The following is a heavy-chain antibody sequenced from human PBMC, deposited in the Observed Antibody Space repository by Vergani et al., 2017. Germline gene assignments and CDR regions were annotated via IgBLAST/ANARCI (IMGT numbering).Heavy chain of an antibody. CDR2: IYYSGST. CDR3: ARQVSGNYYEFDY. CDR1: GFIFSKNA. J-gene: IGHJ4*02. Sequence: QLLESGGGLVQPGGSLSLSCAASGFIFSKNAMTWVRQTPGKGLEWIGSIYYSGSTYYYPSLKSRIVIFVDTSKNQFSLNLSSVTAADTAVYYCARQVSGNYYEFDYWGQGALVTVSS. V-gene: IGHV4-39*01. D-gene: IGHD1-26*01.